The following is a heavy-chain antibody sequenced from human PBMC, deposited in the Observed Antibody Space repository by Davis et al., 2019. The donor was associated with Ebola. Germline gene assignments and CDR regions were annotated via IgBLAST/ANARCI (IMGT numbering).Heavy chain of an antibody. CDR1: GFTFSSYW. CDR3: AKDRRVIREGAFDY. V-gene: IGHV3-74*01. Sequence: GESLKISCAASGFTFSSYWMHWVRQAPGKGLVWVSRINSDGSSTSYADSVKGRFTISRDNSKNTLYLQMNSLRAEDTAVYYCAKDRRVIREGAFDYWGQGTLVTVSS. CDR2: INSDGSST. D-gene: IGHD3-10*01. J-gene: IGHJ4*02.